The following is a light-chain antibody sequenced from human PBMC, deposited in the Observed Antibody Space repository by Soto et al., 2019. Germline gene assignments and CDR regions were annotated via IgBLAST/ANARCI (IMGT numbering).Light chain of an antibody. V-gene: IGKV4-1*01. J-gene: IGKJ2*01. CDR1: QSVLYNSNNKNH. CDR3: QQYYSIPFT. CDR2: GAS. Sequence: DFVMTQAPDSLAVSLGERATINCKSSQSVLYNSNNKNHLGWFQQKPGHPPKLLIYGASFRPSGVPDGFSGSVSGTDFTLTISSLQAEDVAVYYCQQYYSIPFTFCQGTKLEI.